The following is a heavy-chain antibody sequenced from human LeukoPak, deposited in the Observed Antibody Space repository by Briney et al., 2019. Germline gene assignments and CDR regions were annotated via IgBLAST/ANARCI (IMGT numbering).Heavy chain of an antibody. CDR1: GFTFSNAW. Sequence: GGSLRLSCAASGFTFSNAWMSWVRQAPGKGLEWVGRIKSKTDGGTTDYAAPVKGRFTISRDDSKNTLYLQMNSLKTEDTAVYYCTTDLTYYYGSGLIDYWGQGTLVTVSS. J-gene: IGHJ4*02. CDR3: TTDLTYYYGSGLIDY. V-gene: IGHV3-15*01. D-gene: IGHD3-10*01. CDR2: IKSKTDGGTT.